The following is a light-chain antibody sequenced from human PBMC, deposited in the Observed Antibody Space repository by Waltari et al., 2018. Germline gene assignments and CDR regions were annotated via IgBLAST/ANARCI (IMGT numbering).Light chain of an antibody. CDR3: SSYAGNNVYV. J-gene: IGLJ1*01. Sequence: QSALTQPRSVSGSPGQSVTISCTGTSSDVGGYNYVSWYQHHPGKAPKLMIYEVSKRPSWVPDRFSGSQSGSTAALTVSGLQAEDEADYYCSSYAGNNVYVFGSGTKVTVL. CDR2: EVS. V-gene: IGLV2-11*01. CDR1: SSDVGGYNY.